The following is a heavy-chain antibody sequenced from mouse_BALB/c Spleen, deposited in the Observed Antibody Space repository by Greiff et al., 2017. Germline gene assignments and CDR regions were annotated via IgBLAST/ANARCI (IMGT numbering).Heavy chain of an antibody. CDR2: INPSTGYT. V-gene: IGHV1-7*01. CDR1: GYTFTSYW. D-gene: IGHD2-1*01. Sequence: VQLVESGAELAKPGASVKMSCKASGYTFTSYWMHWVKQRPGQGLEWIGYINPSTGYTEYNQKFKDKATLTADKSSSTAYMQLSSLTSEDSAVYYCAREYGKGFADWGQGTLVTVSA. CDR3: AREYGKGFAD. J-gene: IGHJ3*01.